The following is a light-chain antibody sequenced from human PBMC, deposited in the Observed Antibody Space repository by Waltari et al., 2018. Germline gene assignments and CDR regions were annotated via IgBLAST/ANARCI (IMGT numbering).Light chain of an antibody. J-gene: IGLJ3*02. CDR3: GTWDTTLSVGV. V-gene: IGLV1-51*01. Sequence: QSVLTQPPSVSAAPGQTVAISCSGSNSNIGRNYVSWYQQLPGTAPKLVIYDNHKRPSGMPDRFSGSKSDTSATLDITGLQAGDEAHYYCGTWDTTLSVGVFGGGTKLTVL. CDR1: NSNIGRNY. CDR2: DNH.